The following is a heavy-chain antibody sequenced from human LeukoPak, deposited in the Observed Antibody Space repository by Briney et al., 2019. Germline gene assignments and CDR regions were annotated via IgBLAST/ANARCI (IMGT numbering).Heavy chain of an antibody. CDR3: ARGGVEWELAATFDY. Sequence: ASVKVSCKASGYTFTSYGISWVRQAPGQGLEWMGWISAYNGNTNYAQKLRGRVTMTTDTSTSTAYMELRSLRSDDTAVYYCARGGVEWELAATFDYWGQGTLVTVSS. D-gene: IGHD1-26*01. V-gene: IGHV1-18*01. CDR2: ISAYNGNT. J-gene: IGHJ4*02. CDR1: GYTFTSYG.